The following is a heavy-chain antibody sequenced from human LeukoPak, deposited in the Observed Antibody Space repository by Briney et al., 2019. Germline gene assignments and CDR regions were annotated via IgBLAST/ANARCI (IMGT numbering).Heavy chain of an antibody. CDR1: GGSISSDGYC. Sequence: SETLSLTCTVSGGSISSDGYCWSWIRQHPGKGLEWIGYIYYSGSTYYNPSLKSRVTISVDTSKNQFSLKLSSVTAADSAVYYCARTPDDSYAYYFDYWGQGTLVTVSS. D-gene: IGHD5-18*01. V-gene: IGHV4-31*03. CDR2: IYYSGST. CDR3: ARTPDDSYAYYFDY. J-gene: IGHJ4*02.